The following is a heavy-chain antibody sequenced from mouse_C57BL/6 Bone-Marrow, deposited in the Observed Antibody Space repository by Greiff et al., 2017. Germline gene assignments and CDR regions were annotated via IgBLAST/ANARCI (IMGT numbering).Heavy chain of an antibody. CDR3: ASLYGSSLAWFAY. V-gene: IGHV1-19*01. CDR2: INPYNGGT. Sequence: EVQLVESGPVLVKPGASVKMSCKASGYTFTDYYMNWVKQSHGKSLEWIGVINPYNGGTSYNQKFKGKATLTVDKSSSTAYMELNSLTSEDSAVYYCASLYGSSLAWFAYWGQGTLVS. D-gene: IGHD1-1*01. J-gene: IGHJ3*01. CDR1: GYTFTDYY.